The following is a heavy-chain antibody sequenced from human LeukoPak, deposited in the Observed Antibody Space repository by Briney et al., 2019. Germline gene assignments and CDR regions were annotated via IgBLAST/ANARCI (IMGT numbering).Heavy chain of an antibody. Sequence: SETLSLTCTVSGGSISSSSYYWGWIRQPPGQELEWIGSIYYSGSTYYNPSLKSRVTISVDTSKNQFSLKLSSVTAADTAVYYCASRVYDFWSGYLGHYFDYWGQGTLVTVSS. J-gene: IGHJ4*02. CDR2: IYYSGST. CDR1: GGSISSSSYY. D-gene: IGHD3-3*01. V-gene: IGHV4-39*01. CDR3: ASRVYDFWSGYLGHYFDY.